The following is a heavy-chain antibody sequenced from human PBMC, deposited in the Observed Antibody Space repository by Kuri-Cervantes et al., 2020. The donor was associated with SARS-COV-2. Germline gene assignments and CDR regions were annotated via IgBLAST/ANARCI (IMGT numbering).Heavy chain of an antibody. D-gene: IGHD5-18*01. J-gene: IGHJ3*02. CDR1: GYTFTSYA. CDR3: ARGTWIQLWLSAFDI. V-gene: IGHV1-3*01. Sequence: ASVKVSCKASGYTFTSYAMHWVRQAPGQRLEWMGWINAGNGNTKYSQKFQGRVTITRDTSASTAYMELSSLRSEDTAVYYCARGTWIQLWLSAFDIWGQGTMVTVSS. CDR2: INAGNGNT.